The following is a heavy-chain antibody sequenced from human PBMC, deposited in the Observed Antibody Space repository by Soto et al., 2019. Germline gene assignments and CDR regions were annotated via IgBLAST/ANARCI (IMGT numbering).Heavy chain of an antibody. V-gene: IGHV3-11*01. CDR3: ARDRNAAGSDC. J-gene: IGHJ4*02. Sequence: QVQLVESGGGLVKPGGSLRLSCAASGFTFSDFYMSWIRQAPGKGLEWISYISSGSTNRFYSDSVKGRFTVSRDNAKNSGYLQMDSLRAEDTAVYYCARDRNAAGSDCWGQGTLVTVSA. CDR2: ISSGSTNR. CDR1: GFTFSDFY. D-gene: IGHD1-1*01.